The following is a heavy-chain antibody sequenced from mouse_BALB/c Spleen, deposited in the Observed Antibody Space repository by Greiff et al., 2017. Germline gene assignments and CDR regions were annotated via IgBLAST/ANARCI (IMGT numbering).Heavy chain of an antibody. CDR2: IYPGGGYT. CDR1: GYTFTDYV. Sequence: QVQLQQSGPELVKPGASVKMSCKASGYTFTDYVISWVKQRTGQGLEWIGDIYPGGGYTNYNEKFKGKATLTADTSSSTAYMQLSSLTSEDSAIYYCARYDYDGGNFDYWGQGTTLTVSS. V-gene: IGHV1-63*02. D-gene: IGHD2-4*01. CDR3: ARYDYDGGNFDY. J-gene: IGHJ2*01.